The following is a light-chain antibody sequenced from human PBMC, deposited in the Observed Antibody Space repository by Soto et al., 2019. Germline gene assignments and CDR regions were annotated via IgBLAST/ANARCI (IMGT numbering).Light chain of an antibody. V-gene: IGLV2-14*03. CDR3: SSYTSTTTLYV. CDR2: DVN. CDR1: SSDVGNYDS. J-gene: IGLJ1*01. Sequence: QSALSQPASVSGSPGQSITISCTGTSSDVGNYDSVSWYQQHPGTAPKLILYDVNNRPSGVSNRFSGSKSGNTASLTISGLQAEDEADYYCSSYTSTTTLYVFATGTKLTVL.